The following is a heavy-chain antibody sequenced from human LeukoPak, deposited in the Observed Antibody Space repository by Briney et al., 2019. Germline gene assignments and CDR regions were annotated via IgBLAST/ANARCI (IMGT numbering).Heavy chain of an antibody. V-gene: IGHV3-23*01. CDR2: ISGSSHSRT. CDR1: GFRFSSYA. D-gene: IGHD6-6*01. J-gene: IGHJ4*02. Sequence: GGSLRLSCAASGFRFSSYAMSWVRQAPGQGLEWVSTISGSSHSRTDYADSVKGRFTISRDNSKNTLSLRMNNLRAEDSAIYYCTSRKEYSTSSVYYWGQGTLVTVSS. CDR3: TSRKEYSTSSVYY.